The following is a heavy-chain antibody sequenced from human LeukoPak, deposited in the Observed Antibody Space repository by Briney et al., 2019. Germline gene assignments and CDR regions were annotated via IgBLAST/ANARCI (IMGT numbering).Heavy chain of an antibody. CDR2: IYSGGTT. D-gene: IGHD5-12*01. CDR3: ARYDYGRSGFDY. CDR1: GFTVSTNY. Sequence: AGGSLRLSCAASGFTVSTNYMTWVRQAPGEGLEWVSVIYSGGTTYYADSVKGRFSISRDNSKNTLYLQMNSLRAEDTAVYYCARYDYGRSGFDYWGQGTLVTVSS. V-gene: IGHV3-66*01. J-gene: IGHJ4*02.